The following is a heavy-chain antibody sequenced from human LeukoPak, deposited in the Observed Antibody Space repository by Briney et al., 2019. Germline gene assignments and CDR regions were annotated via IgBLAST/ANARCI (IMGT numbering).Heavy chain of an antibody. V-gene: IGHV4-4*07. J-gene: IGHJ5*02. D-gene: IGHD6-19*01. Sequence: SETLSLTCTVSGGSISSYYWSWIRQPAGKGLEWIGRIYTSGSTNYNPSLKSRVTMSVDTSKNQFSLKLSSVTAADTAVYYCARDFVLAVAPDRPWFDPWGQGTLVTVSS. CDR3: ARDFVLAVAPDRPWFDP. CDR1: GGSISSYY. CDR2: IYTSGST.